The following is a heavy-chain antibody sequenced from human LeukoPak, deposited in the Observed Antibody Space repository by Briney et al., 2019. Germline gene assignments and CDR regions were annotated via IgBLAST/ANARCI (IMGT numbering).Heavy chain of an antibody. CDR3: ARGEYQLLWAGFDY. J-gene: IGHJ4*02. Sequence: SETLSLTCTVSGVSISSYYWSWIRQPPGKGLEWIGYIYYSGSTNYNPSLKSRVTISVDTSKNQFSLKLSSVTAADTAVYYCARGEYQLLWAGFDYWGQGTLVTVSS. V-gene: IGHV4-59*01. D-gene: IGHD2-2*01. CDR2: IYYSGST. CDR1: GVSISSYY.